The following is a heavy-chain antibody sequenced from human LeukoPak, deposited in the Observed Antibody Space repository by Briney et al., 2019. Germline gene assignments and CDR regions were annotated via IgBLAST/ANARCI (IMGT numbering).Heavy chain of an antibody. J-gene: IGHJ4*02. Sequence: PSETLSLTCTVSGASISTHYWSWLRQPPGKELEWIAYLRDTESTKDNPSLKSRVALSADTSKNQFSLRLPSVTAADTAIYYCATLKRGSVFGYFNFWGQGLLVTVSS. CDR2: LRDTEST. D-gene: IGHD3-3*01. CDR1: GASISTHY. CDR3: ATLKRGSVFGYFNF. V-gene: IGHV4-59*11.